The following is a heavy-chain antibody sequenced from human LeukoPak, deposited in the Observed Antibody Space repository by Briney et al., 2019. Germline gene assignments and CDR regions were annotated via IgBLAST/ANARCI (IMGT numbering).Heavy chain of an antibody. D-gene: IGHD3-10*01. V-gene: IGHV3-53*01. Sequence: GGSLRPSCAASGFTVSSNYMSWVRQAPGKGLEWVSVIYSGGSTYYADSVKGRFTISRDNSKNTLYLQMNSLRAEDTAVYYCARSPLYGSGTKGAVDVWGQGTTVTVSS. J-gene: IGHJ6*02. CDR3: ARSPLYGSGTKGAVDV. CDR2: IYSGGST. CDR1: GFTVSSNY.